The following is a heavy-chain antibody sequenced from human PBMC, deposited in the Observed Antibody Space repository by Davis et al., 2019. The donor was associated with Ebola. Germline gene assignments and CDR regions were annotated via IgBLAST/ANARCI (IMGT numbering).Heavy chain of an antibody. CDR3: ARERVVVAATVIRWFDP. V-gene: IGHV1-18*01. J-gene: IGHJ5*02. Sequence: AASVKVSCKASGYTFTSYGISWVRQAPGQGLEWMGWISVYNGNTNYAQKLQGRVTMTTDTSTSTAYMELRSLRSDDTAVYYCARERVVVAATVIRWFDPWGQGTLVTVSS. D-gene: IGHD2-15*01. CDR1: GYTFTSYG. CDR2: ISVYNGNT.